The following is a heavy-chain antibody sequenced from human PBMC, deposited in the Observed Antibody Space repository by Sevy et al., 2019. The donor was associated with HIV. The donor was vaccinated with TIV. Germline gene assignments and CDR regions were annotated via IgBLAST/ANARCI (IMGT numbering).Heavy chain of an antibody. CDR2: ISFDGRNK. CDR1: GFTFADHA. D-gene: IGHD2-8*01. CDR3: ARDHCTDGACFRSGYFDY. J-gene: IGHJ4*02. V-gene: IGHV3-30*04. Sequence: GGSLRLSCAASGFTFADHAFHWVREAPGKGLEWVAIISFDGRNKRLAESVKGRFTISRDDSKNTVYLQMTSLRPEDTAVYYCARDHCTDGACFRSGYFDYWGQGTLVTVSS.